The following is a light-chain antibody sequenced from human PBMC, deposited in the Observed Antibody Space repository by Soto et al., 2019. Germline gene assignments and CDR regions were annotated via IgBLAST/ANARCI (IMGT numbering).Light chain of an antibody. CDR3: QQYTNYPWT. V-gene: IGKV1-5*01. J-gene: IGKJ1*01. Sequence: DIQMTQSPPTLSASVGDRVTITGRASQSISSWLAWYQQRPGKAPNLLIYDVSSLESGVPSRFSGSGSGTEFTLTISSLQPADFATYYCQQYTNYPWTFGQGTKVEIK. CDR1: QSISSW. CDR2: DVS.